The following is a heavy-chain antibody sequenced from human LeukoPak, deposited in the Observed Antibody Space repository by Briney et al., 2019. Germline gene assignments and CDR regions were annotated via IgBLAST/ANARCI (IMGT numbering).Heavy chain of an antibody. Sequence: PGGSLRLSCVDSGFTFSNYAMRWVRQAPGKGLEGVSGITGSGENTYYADSVEGRFTISRDNSKNTLYLQMTTLRAEDTAVYYCAKDHEWEQLRGVYWGQGTLVTVSS. J-gene: IGHJ4*02. D-gene: IGHD1-26*01. V-gene: IGHV3-23*01. CDR1: GFTFSNYA. CDR3: AKDHEWEQLRGVY. CDR2: ITGSGENT.